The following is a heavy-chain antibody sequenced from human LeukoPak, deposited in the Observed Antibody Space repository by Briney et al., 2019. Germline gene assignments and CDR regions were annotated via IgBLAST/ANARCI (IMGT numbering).Heavy chain of an antibody. CDR1: GFTLSSNW. J-gene: IGHJ4*02. Sequence: GGSLRLSCAASGFTLSSNWMYWVRQAPGKGLVWVSRINSDGSSSTYADSVKGRFTISRDDAKNTPYLQMHSLRAEDTAMYYCARGHYGDYFWGQGTQVTVSS. D-gene: IGHD4-17*01. CDR2: INSDGSSS. CDR3: ARGHYGDYF. V-gene: IGHV3-74*03.